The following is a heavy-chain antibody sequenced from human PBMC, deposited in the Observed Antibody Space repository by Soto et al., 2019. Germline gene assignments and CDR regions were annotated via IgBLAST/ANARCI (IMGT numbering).Heavy chain of an antibody. CDR1: GFTFSSYA. V-gene: IGHV3-23*01. CDR2: ISGSGGST. J-gene: IGHJ4*02. D-gene: IGHD3-22*01. CDR3: AKARIITNPNYYFDY. Sequence: GGSLRLSCAASGFTFSSYAMSWVRQAPGKGLEWVSAISGSGGSTYYTDSVKGRFTISRDNSKNTLYLQMNSLRAEDTAVYYCAKARIITNPNYYFDYWGQGTLVTVSS.